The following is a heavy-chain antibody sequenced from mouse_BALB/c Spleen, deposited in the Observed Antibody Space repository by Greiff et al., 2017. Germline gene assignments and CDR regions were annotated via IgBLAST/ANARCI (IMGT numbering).Heavy chain of an antibody. CDR2: IYPGDGDT. V-gene: IGHV1-87*01. CDR1: GYTFTSYW. CDR3: ARWDFPPIYGSSYGYYAMDY. J-gene: IGHJ4*01. D-gene: IGHD1-1*01. Sequence: VKLQESGAELARPGASVKLSCKASGYTFTSYWMQWVKQRPGQGLEWIGAIYPGDGDTRYTQKFKGKATLTADKSSSTAYMQLSSLASEDSAVYYCARWDFPPIYGSSYGYYAMDYWGQGTSVTVSS.